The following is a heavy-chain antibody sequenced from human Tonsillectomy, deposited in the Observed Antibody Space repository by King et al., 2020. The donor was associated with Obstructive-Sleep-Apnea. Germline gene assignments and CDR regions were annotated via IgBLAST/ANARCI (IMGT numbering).Heavy chain of an antibody. V-gene: IGHV1-2*02. CDR1: GFTFTGYY. D-gene: IGHD1-14*01. Sequence: QLVQSGAEVKKPGASVRVSCRASGFTFTGYYIYCVRQAPGQRLEWMGWIKPNSGGTTYADKFQDRVTMTRDTSMNTVYMELSRLRSDETALYYCAREKRLIEVAPEAFDIWGQGTMVTVSS. CDR3: AREKRLIEVAPEAFDI. J-gene: IGHJ3*02. CDR2: IKPNSGGT.